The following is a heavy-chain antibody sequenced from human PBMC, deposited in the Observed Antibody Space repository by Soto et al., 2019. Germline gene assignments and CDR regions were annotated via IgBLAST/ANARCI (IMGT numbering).Heavy chain of an antibody. J-gene: IGHJ5*02. Sequence: SETLSLTCAVYGGSFSGYYWSWIRQPPGKGLQWIGEINHSGSTNYNPSLKSRVTISVDTSKNQFSLKLSSVTAADTAVYYCARVGGYYDFWSGYYSSSWFDPWGQGTLVTVSS. V-gene: IGHV4-34*01. D-gene: IGHD3-3*01. CDR2: INHSGST. CDR3: ARVGGYYDFWSGYYSSSWFDP. CDR1: GGSFSGYY.